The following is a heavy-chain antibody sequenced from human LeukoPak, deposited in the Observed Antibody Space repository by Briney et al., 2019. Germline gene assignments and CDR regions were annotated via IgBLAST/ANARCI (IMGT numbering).Heavy chain of an antibody. V-gene: IGHV1-24*01. D-gene: IGHD3-3*01. CDR1: GYTLTELS. J-gene: IGHJ5*02. Sequence: ASVKVSCKVSGYTLTELSMHWVRQAPGKGLEWMGGFDPEDGETIYAQKFQGRVTMTTDTSTSTGHMELRSLRSDDTAVYYCVRVAYAISGDRGDRWGQRTLVTVSS. CDR3: VRVAYAISGDRGDR. CDR2: FDPEDGET.